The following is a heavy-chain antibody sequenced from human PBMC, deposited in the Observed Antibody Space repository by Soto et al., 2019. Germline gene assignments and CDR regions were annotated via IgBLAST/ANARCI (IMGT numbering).Heavy chain of an antibody. Sequence: ASVKVSCKASGYTFTSYGISWVRQVPGQGLEWMGWISAYNGNTNYAQKLQGRVTMTTDTSTSTAYMELRSLRSDDTAVYYCARELITATGAMAFDIWGQGTMVTVSS. J-gene: IGHJ3*02. V-gene: IGHV1-18*01. CDR1: GYTFTSYG. CDR3: ARELITATGAMAFDI. CDR2: ISAYNGNT. D-gene: IGHD6-13*01.